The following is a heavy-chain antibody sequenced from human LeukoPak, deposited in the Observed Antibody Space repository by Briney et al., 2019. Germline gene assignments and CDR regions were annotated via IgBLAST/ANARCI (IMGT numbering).Heavy chain of an antibody. J-gene: IGHJ4*02. D-gene: IGHD3-22*01. CDR2: ISSSSSYI. Sequence: GGSLRLSCEASGFTFSAYAMNWVRQAPGKGLEWVSSISSSSSYIYYADSVKGRFTISRDNAKNSLYLQMNSLRAEDTAVYYCARDGYYDSSSWDYWGQGTLVTVSS. V-gene: IGHV3-21*01. CDR1: GFTFSAYA. CDR3: ARDGYYDSSSWDY.